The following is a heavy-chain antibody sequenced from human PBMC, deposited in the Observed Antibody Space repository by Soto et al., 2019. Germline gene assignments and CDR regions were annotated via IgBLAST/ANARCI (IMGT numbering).Heavy chain of an antibody. Sequence: EVQLVESGGGLVQPGGSLRLSCAASGFTFSSYAMHWVRQAPGKGLEYVSAISSNGGSTYYANSVKGRFTISRDNSKNTLYLQMGSLRAEDMAVYYCAREGYSYGYWLAYAFDIWGQGTMVTVSS. CDR2: ISSNGGST. J-gene: IGHJ3*02. CDR3: AREGYSYGYWLAYAFDI. V-gene: IGHV3-64*01. D-gene: IGHD5-18*01. CDR1: GFTFSSYA.